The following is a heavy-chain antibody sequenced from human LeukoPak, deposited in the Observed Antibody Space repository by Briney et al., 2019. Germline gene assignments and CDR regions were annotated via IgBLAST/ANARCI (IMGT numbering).Heavy chain of an antibody. V-gene: IGHV3-48*04. Sequence: GGSLRLSCAASGFTFSSYSMNWVRQAPGKVLEWVSYISSSSTIYYADSVKGRFTISRDNAKNSLYLQMNSLRAEDTAVYYCARDSRPGNRAFDIWGQGTMVTVSS. CDR1: GFTFSSYS. J-gene: IGHJ3*02. CDR3: ARDSRPGNRAFDI. D-gene: IGHD1/OR15-1a*01. CDR2: ISSSSTI.